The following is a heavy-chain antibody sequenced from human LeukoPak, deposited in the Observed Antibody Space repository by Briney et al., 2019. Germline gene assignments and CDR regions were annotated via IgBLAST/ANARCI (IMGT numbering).Heavy chain of an antibody. D-gene: IGHD3-10*02. CDR3: ARSTGSTMFIDY. J-gene: IGHJ4*02. Sequence: SETLSLTCAVSGYSISSGYYWGWIRQPPGKGLEWFGSIYHSGSTYYNPSLKSRVTISVDTSKNQFSLKLSSVTAADTAVYYCARSTGSTMFIDYWGQGTLVTVSS. CDR1: GYSISSGYY. CDR2: IYHSGST. V-gene: IGHV4-38-2*01.